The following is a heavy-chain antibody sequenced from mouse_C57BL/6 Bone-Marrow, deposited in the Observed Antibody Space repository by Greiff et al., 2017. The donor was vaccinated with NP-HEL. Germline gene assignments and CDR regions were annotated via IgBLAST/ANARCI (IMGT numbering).Heavy chain of an antibody. J-gene: IGHJ2*01. CDR2: IYPGGGYT. Sequence: QVQLKQSGAELVRPGTSVKMSCKASGYTFTNYWIGWAKQRPGHGLEWIGDIYPGGGYTNYNEKFKGKATLTADKSSSTAYMQFSSLTSEDSAIYYCARCELGRGYFDYWGQGTTLTVSS. CDR1: GYTFTNYW. CDR3: ARCELGRGYFDY. D-gene: IGHD4-1*01. V-gene: IGHV1-63*01.